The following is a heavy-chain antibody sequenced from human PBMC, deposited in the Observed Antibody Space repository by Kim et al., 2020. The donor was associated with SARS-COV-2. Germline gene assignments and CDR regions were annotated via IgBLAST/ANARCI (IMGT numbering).Heavy chain of an antibody. CDR1: GFTVSSNY. V-gene: IGHV3-53*01. D-gene: IGHD5-18*01. CDR2: IYSGGST. Sequence: GGSLRLSCAASGFTVSSNYMSWVRQAPGKGLEWVSVIYSGGSTYYADSVKGRFTISRDNSKNTLYLQMNSLRAEDTAVYYCARDPRGYSYGPVSNWFDPWGQGTLVTVSS. J-gene: IGHJ5*02. CDR3: ARDPRGYSYGPVSNWFDP.